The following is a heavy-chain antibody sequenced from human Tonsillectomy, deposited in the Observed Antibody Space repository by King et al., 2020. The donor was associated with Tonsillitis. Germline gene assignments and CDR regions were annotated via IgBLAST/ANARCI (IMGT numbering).Heavy chain of an antibody. J-gene: IGHJ6*03. D-gene: IGHD6-13*01. CDR2: IYYSGST. CDR3: ARPYSSSFPYYYYYYMDV. V-gene: IGHV4-59*08. CDR1: GGSISSYY. Sequence: QVQLQESGPGLVKPSETLSLTCTVSGGSISSYYWSWIRQPPGKGLEWIGYIYYSGSTNYNPSLKSRVTISVDTSKNQFSLKLSSVTAADTAVYYCARPYSSSFPYYYYYYMDVWGKGTTVTVSS.